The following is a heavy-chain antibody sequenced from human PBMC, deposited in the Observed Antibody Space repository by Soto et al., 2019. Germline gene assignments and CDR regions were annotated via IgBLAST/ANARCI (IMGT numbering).Heavy chain of an antibody. V-gene: IGHV1-18*04. Sequence: ASVKVSCKAYDFSFTSHGISWVRQAPGQGLEWIGWISLYNGNTNYAQQFQGRVTMTKETSSSTAXMELRSLRSDDTAMYFCAIYDLELFSFDYWSQGTLVTVSS. CDR2: ISLYNGNT. CDR3: AIYDLELFSFDY. D-gene: IGHD3-3*01. J-gene: IGHJ4*02. CDR1: DFSFTSHG.